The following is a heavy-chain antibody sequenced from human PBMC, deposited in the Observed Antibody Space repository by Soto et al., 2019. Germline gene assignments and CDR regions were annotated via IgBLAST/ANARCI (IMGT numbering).Heavy chain of an antibody. CDR2: VSYSGTT. Sequence: QVLLQESGPGLVKPSETLSLTCTVSGVSVNSGSFYWTWIRQPPGKGLEWIGFVSYSGTTKYNAFLKGRVTISVDTSRSQISLKVSSVTAADTAVYYCARGATVTHSDYWGQGTLVTVSS. CDR3: ARGATVTHSDY. CDR1: GVSVNSGSFY. D-gene: IGHD4-17*01. J-gene: IGHJ4*02. V-gene: IGHV4-61*01.